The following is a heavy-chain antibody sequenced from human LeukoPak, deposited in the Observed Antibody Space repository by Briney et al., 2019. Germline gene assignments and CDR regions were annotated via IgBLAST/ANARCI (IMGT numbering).Heavy chain of an antibody. CDR1: GFTFSSYA. V-gene: IGHV3-30-3*01. CDR2: ISYDGSNK. J-gene: IGHJ6*02. Sequence: GGSLRLSCAASGFTFSSYAMHWVRQAPGEGLEWVAVISYDGSNKYYADSVKGRFTISRDNSKNTLYLQMNSLRAEDTAVYYCARDRAQLWSGYYYYYGMDVWGQGTTVTVSS. D-gene: IGHD5-18*01. CDR3: ARDRAQLWSGYYYYYGMDV.